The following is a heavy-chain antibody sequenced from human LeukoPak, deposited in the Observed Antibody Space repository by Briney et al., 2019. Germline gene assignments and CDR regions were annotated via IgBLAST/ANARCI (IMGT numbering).Heavy chain of an antibody. D-gene: IGHD3-22*01. CDR1: GGSFSGYY. CDR3: ARGPYYYDSSGYYSGRPSRHKRKYYFDY. V-gene: IGHV4-34*01. Sequence: TSSETLSLTCAVYGGSFSGYYWSWIRQPPGKGLEWIGEINHSGSTNYNPSLKSRVTISVDTSKNQFSLKLSSVTAADTAVYYCARGPYYYDSSGYYSGRPSRHKRKYYFDYWGQGTLVTVSS. CDR2: INHSGST. J-gene: IGHJ4*02.